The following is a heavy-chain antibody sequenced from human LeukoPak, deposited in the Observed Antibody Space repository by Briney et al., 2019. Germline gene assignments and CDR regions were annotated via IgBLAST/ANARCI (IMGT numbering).Heavy chain of an antibody. CDR1: GYTFTSYD. CDR3: ARSVDTAMDYYYYGMDV. CDR2: MNPNSGNT. V-gene: IGHV1-8*01. J-gene: IGHJ6*02. Sequence: GSVKVSCKASGYTFTSYDINGVRQATGQGLEWMGGMNPNSGNTGYAQKFQGRVTMTRNTSISTAYMELSSLRSEDTAVYYCARSVDTAMDYYYYGMDVWGQGTTVTVSS. D-gene: IGHD5-18*01.